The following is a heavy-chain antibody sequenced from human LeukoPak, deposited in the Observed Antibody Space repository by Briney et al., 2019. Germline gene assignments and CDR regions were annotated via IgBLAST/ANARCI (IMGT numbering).Heavy chain of an antibody. CDR1: GYTFTCYY. J-gene: IGHJ4*02. V-gene: IGHV1-2*02. D-gene: IGHD1-26*01. CDR2: INPNSGGT. CDR3: ARGGLPSGATYYFDY. Sequence: ASVTVSFTSSGYTFTCYYMHWVRQPPGQGLEWMGWINPNSGGTNYAQKFQGRVTMTRDTSISTAYMELSRLRSDDPAVYCCARGGLPSGATYYFDYWGQGTLVTVSS.